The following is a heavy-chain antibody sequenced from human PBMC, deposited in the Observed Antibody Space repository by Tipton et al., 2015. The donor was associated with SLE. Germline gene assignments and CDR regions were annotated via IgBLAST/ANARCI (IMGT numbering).Heavy chain of an antibody. CDR1: GGSISSSTYY. CDR2: IYHSGST. Sequence: TLSLTCTVSGGSISSSTYYWGWIRQPPGKGLEWIGSIYHSGSTYYNPPLKSRVTISVDPSKNQFSLKLTSVTAADTGLYYCARDLREGDFDIWGQGTMVTVSS. D-gene: IGHD2-21*01. V-gene: IGHV4-39*07. CDR3: ARDLREGDFDI. J-gene: IGHJ3*02.